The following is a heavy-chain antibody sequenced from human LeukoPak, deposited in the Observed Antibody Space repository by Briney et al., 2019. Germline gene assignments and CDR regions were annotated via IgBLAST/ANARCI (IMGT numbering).Heavy chain of an antibody. D-gene: IGHD6-19*01. CDR1: GYTFTSYG. CDR2: ISGHSGHT. V-gene: IGHV1-18*04. J-gene: IGHJ4*02. CDR3: ARGPGIAVAGVFDY. Sequence: ASVNVLCRSSGYTFTSYGINCARHASGQALEWMVWISGHSGHTIYVQKMQGRVNITTDTTTNTAYMELSNLPSDDTAVYYCARGPGIAVAGVFDYWGQGSLVTVSS.